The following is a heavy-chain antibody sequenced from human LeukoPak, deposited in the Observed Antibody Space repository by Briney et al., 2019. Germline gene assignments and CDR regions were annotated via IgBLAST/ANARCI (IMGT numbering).Heavy chain of an antibody. D-gene: IGHD6-19*01. V-gene: IGHV4-39*01. CDR1: GGSISSSSYY. J-gene: IGHJ4*02. CDR2: IYYSGST. CDR3: ARGSSGWSFFPAYGY. Sequence: SETLSLTCTVSGGSISSSSYYWGWIRQPPGKGLEWIGSIYYSGSTYYNPSLKSRVTISVDTSKNQFSLKLSSVTAADTAVYYCARGSSGWSFFPAYGYWGQGTLVTVSS.